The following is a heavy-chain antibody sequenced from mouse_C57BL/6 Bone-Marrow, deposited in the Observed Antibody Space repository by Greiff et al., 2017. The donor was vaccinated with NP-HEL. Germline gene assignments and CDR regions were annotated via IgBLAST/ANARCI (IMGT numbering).Heavy chain of an antibody. Sequence: VQLQQSGAELVRPGASVKLSCTASGFNIKDDYMHWVKQRPEQGLEWIGWIDPENGDTEYASKFQGKASITAYPSSNPSFLPLSSLTTEDTAVYYCTSFYSSNPYWYFDVWGTGTTVTASS. D-gene: IGHD2-5*01. CDR2: IDPENGDT. CDR3: TSFYSSNPYWYFDV. V-gene: IGHV14-4*01. J-gene: IGHJ1*03. CDR1: GFNIKDDY.